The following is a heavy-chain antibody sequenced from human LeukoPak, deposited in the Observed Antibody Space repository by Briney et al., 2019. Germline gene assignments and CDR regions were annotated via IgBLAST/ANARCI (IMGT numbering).Heavy chain of an antibody. CDR2: INHSGST. V-gene: IGHV4-34*01. CDR1: GFTFSNYW. J-gene: IGHJ4*02. CDR3: ARGRGYSSGWYSSLGFDY. Sequence: TTGGSLRLSCAASGFTFSNYWMGWVRQPPGKGLEWIGEINHSGSTNYNPSLKSRVTISVDTSKNQFSLKLSSVTAADTAVYYCARGRGYSSGWYSSLGFDYWGQGTLVTVSS. D-gene: IGHD6-19*01.